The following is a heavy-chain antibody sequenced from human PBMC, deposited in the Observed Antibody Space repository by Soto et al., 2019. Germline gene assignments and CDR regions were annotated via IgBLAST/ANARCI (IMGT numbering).Heavy chain of an antibody. V-gene: IGHV2-70*04. CDR1: GFSLSTSGMR. CDR2: IDWDDDK. D-gene: IGHD3-22*01. Sequence: SGPTLVNPTQTLTLTCTFSGFSLSTSGMRVSWIRQPPGKALEWLARIDWDDDKFYSTSLKTRLTISKDTSKNQVVLTMTNMDPVDTATYYCARLFYDSSGDDAFDIWGQWTMV. J-gene: IGHJ3*02. CDR3: ARLFYDSSGDDAFDI.